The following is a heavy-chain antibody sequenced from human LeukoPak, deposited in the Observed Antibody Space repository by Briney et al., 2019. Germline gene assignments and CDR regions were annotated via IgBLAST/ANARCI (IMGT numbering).Heavy chain of an antibody. V-gene: IGHV3-23*01. Sequence: GGSLRLSCAASGFPFSSYAMTWVRQAPGKGLEWVSTISGGGDASYYADSVKGRFTISRDNSKNTLYLQMNSLRAEDTAVYYCAKSKYYYYYGMDVWGQGTTVTVSS. CDR2: ISGGGDAS. J-gene: IGHJ6*02. CDR1: GFPFSSYA. CDR3: AKSKYYYYYGMDV.